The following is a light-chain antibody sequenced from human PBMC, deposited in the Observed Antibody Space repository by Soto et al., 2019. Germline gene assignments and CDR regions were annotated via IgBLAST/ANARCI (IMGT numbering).Light chain of an antibody. Sequence: DIQMTQSPSTLSASVGDRVTITCRASQRISSWLAWYQQKPGKAPKLLIYKASSLESGVPSRFSGSGSGTEFTLTISSLQPDDFATYYCQQYNTYWTFGQGTKVEI. CDR1: QRISSW. V-gene: IGKV1-5*03. J-gene: IGKJ1*01. CDR2: KAS. CDR3: QQYNTYWT.